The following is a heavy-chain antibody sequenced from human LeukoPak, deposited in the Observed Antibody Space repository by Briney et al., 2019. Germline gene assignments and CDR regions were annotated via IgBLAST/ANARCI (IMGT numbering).Heavy chain of an antibody. CDR2: IRYDGSNK. J-gene: IGHJ3*02. D-gene: IGHD2-2*01. Sequence: GGSLRLSCAASGFTFSSYGMHWVRQAPGKGLEWVAFIRYDGSNKYYADSVKGRFTISRDNSKNTLYLQMNSLRAEDTAVYYCANILGDIVVVPAATGAFDIWGQGTMVTVSS. V-gene: IGHV3-30*02. CDR3: ANILGDIVVVPAATGAFDI. CDR1: GFTFSSYG.